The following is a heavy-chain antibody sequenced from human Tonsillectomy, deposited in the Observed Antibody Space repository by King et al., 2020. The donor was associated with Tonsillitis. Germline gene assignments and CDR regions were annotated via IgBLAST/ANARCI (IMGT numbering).Heavy chain of an antibody. CDR1: GGSISSYY. Sequence: QVQLQESGPGLVKPSETLSLTCTVSGGSISSYYWSWIRQPPGKGLEWIGYVYNSGRTNYNPSLESRVTISVDTPKNQFSLKMTSVTAADTAVYYCARGSVRHSYLDVWGQGTTVTVSS. CDR3: ARGSVRHSYLDV. J-gene: IGHJ6*02. V-gene: IGHV4-59*01. D-gene: IGHD5-18*01. CDR2: VYNSGRT.